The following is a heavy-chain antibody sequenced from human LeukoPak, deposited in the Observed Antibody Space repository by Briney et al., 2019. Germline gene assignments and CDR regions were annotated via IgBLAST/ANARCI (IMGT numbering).Heavy chain of an antibody. J-gene: IGHJ4*02. CDR1: GVSISSYY. CDR3: ARDLTPLGY. V-gene: IGHV4-59*01. Sequence: SETLSLTCTVSGVSISSYYWSWIRQPPGKGLEWIGYIYYSGSTNYNPSLKSRVTISVDTSKSQFSLKLSSVTAADTAVYYCARDLTPLGYWGQGTLVTVSS. CDR2: IYYSGST. D-gene: IGHD3-16*01.